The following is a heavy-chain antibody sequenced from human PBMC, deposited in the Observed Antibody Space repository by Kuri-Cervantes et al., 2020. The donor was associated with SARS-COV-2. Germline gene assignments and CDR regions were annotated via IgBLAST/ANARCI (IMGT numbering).Heavy chain of an antibody. Sequence: SETLSLTCTVSGGSISSSSYYWGWIRQPPGKGLEWIGSIYYSGSTYYNPSLKSRVTISVDTSRNQFSLKLSSVTAADTAVYYCARGDGRIAARTAGYYYGMDVWGQGTTVTVSS. D-gene: IGHD6-6*01. J-gene: IGHJ6*02. CDR1: GGSISSSSYY. CDR2: IYYSGST. V-gene: IGHV4-39*01. CDR3: ARGDGRIAARTAGYYYGMDV.